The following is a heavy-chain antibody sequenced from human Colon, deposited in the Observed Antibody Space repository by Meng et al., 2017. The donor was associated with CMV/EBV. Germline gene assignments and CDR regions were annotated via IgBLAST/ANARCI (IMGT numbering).Heavy chain of an antibody. D-gene: IGHD1-26*01. CDR1: GFITRSHW. Sequence: GESLKISCVDSGFITRSHWIHWVRQGPGKGLVWVSHIRGIGYDPSYADSVKGRFTVSRDNTKNIVYLQMNGLRPEDTAVYYCAVGRGGTYPDQWGQGTLVTVSS. CDR3: AVGRGGTYPDQ. CDR2: IRGIGYDP. J-gene: IGHJ5*02. V-gene: IGHV3-74*01.